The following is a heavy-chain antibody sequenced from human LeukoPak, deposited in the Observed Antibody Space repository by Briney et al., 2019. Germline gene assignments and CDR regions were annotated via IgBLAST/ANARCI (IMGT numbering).Heavy chain of an antibody. Sequence: SETLSLTCAVYGGSFSGYYWSWIRQPPGKGLEWIGEINHSGSTNYNPSLKSRVTISVDTSKNQFSLKLSSVTAADTAVYYCVRKLMTTVTILFDYWGQGTLVTVSS. CDR3: VRKLMTTVTILFDY. CDR1: GGSFSGYY. J-gene: IGHJ4*02. V-gene: IGHV4-34*01. CDR2: INHSGST. D-gene: IGHD4-17*01.